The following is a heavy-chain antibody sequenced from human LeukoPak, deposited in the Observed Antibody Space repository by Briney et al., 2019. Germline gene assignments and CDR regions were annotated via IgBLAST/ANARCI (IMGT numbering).Heavy chain of an antibody. V-gene: IGHV1-2*02. Sequence: ASVKVSCKASGYTFTSYGISWVRQAPGQGLEWMGWINPNSGGTNYAQKFQGRVTMTRDTSISTAYMELSRLRSDDTAVYYCARDDILRGYYYGMDVWGQGTTVTVSS. D-gene: IGHD3-9*01. CDR3: ARDDILRGYYYGMDV. J-gene: IGHJ6*02. CDR1: GYTFTSYG. CDR2: INPNSGGT.